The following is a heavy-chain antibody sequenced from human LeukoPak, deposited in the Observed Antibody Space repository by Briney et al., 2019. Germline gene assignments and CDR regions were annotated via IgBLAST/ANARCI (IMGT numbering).Heavy chain of an antibody. CDR1: GASISSTIYF. Sequence: PSETLSLTCSVYGASISSTIYFWDWIRQPPGEGLEWIAAIYYSGTSYYNPSLKSRVTISVDTSKNQFSLNLRSVTAADTAVYYCARVLYDSSGYYFDYWGQGTLVTVSS. CDR2: IYYSGTS. V-gene: IGHV4-39*07. D-gene: IGHD3-22*01. CDR3: ARVLYDSSGYYFDY. J-gene: IGHJ4*02.